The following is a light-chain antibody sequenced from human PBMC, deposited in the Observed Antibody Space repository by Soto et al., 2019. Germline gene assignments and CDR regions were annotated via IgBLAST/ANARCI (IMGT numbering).Light chain of an antibody. CDR3: QQYSAYPLT. Sequence: DIQLTQSPSTLSASVGDRVTITCRASQNINGYLAWYQQKPGKAPKLLIYWASSLISGVPSRFTGGESGTKFTLTISSLQPDDFATYYCQQYSAYPLTFGGGTKV. V-gene: IGKV1-5*03. CDR1: QNINGY. CDR2: WAS. J-gene: IGKJ4*01.